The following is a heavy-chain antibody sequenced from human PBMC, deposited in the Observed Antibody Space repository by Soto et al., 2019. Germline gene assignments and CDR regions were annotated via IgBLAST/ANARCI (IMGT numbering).Heavy chain of an antibody. J-gene: IGHJ4*02. CDR3: DHSHVLRWFGFDS. CDR1: ELSLSTSGVG. D-gene: IGHD3-10*01. Sequence: QITLKESGATLVEPTQTLTLTCTFSELSLSTSGVGVGCIRQPPGKALEWLALIYWDDDKRYSPSLKSRLTVTKATSTNHVLLTMTNMAPVDTATSYCDHSHVLRWFGFDSWGQGTLVTVPS. V-gene: IGHV2-5*02. CDR2: IYWDDDK.